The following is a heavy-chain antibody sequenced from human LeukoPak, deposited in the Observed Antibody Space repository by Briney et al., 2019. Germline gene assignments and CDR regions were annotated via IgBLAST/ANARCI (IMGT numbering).Heavy chain of an antibody. CDR2: IVVGSGNT. CDR1: GFTFTSSA. Sequence: GTSVKVSCKASGFTFTSSAVQWVRQARGQRLEWIGWIVVGSGNTNYAQKFQERVTITRDMSTSTAYMELSSLRSEDTAVYYCAATTMVRGVIIHYYGMDVWGKGNPGHRLL. CDR3: AATTMVRGVIIHYYGMDV. V-gene: IGHV1-58*01. D-gene: IGHD3-10*01. J-gene: IGHJ6*04.